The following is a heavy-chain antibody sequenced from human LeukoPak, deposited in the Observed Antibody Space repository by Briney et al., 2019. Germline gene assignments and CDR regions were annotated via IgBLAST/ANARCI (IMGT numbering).Heavy chain of an antibody. CDR2: IYPGDSDT. Sequence: EESLKISCKGSGYSFTTYWIGWVRQMPGKGLEWMGIIYPGDSDTRYSPSLQGQVTISADKSTSTVYLQLSSLKASDTAMYYCARRSSGWYQDYWGQGTLVTVSS. J-gene: IGHJ4*02. D-gene: IGHD6-19*01. V-gene: IGHV5-51*01. CDR3: ARRSSGWYQDY. CDR1: GYSFTTYW.